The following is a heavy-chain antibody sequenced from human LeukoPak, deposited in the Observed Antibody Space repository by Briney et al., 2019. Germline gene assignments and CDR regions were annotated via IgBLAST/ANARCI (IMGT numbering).Heavy chain of an antibody. CDR2: INHSGST. Sequence: SETLSLTCAAYGGSFSAYYWSWIRQPPGKGLEWIGEINHSGSTNYNPPLKSRVSISVNTSKNQFSLKLSSVTAADTAVYYCAGYYYYYMDVWGKGTTVTVSS. CDR1: GGSFSAYY. J-gene: IGHJ6*03. CDR3: AGYYYYYMDV. V-gene: IGHV4-34*01.